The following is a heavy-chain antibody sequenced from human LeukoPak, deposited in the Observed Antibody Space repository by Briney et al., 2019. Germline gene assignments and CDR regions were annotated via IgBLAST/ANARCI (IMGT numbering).Heavy chain of an antibody. J-gene: IGHJ4*02. D-gene: IGHD3-3*01. V-gene: IGHV3-9*01. CDR1: GFTFSSYA. CDR3: ARDTLTIFDPRFDY. Sequence: GGSLRLSCAASGFTFSSYAMHWVRQAPGKGLEWVSGISWNSGSIGYADSVKGRFTISRDNAQNSLYLQMNTLRAEDTGVYYCARDTLTIFDPRFDYWGQGTLLTVSS. CDR2: ISWNSGSI.